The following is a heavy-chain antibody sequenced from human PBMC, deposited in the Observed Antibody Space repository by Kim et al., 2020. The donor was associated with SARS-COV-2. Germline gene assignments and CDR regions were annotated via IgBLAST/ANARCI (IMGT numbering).Heavy chain of an antibody. CDR2: INHSGST. CDR3: ARARVVVVAATDYYYYYG. Sequence: SETLSLTCAVYGGSFSGYYWSWIRQPPGKGLEWIGEINHSGSTNYNPSLKSRVTISVDTSKNQFSLKLSSVTAADTAVYYCARARVVVVAATDYYYYYG. J-gene: IGHJ6*01. V-gene: IGHV4-34*01. CDR1: GGSFSGYY. D-gene: IGHD2-15*01.